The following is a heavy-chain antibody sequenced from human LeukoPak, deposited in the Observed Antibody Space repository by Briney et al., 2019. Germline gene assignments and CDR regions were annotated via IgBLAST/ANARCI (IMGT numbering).Heavy chain of an antibody. D-gene: IGHD2-2*02. J-gene: IGHJ4*02. Sequence: SETLSLTCAVPGGSINNAGHAWSWIRQPPGKGLEWIGNIYDSGSSFSSPSLKSRVTMSLDTSKNQFSLRLSAVTAADTAVYYCASAVYTLYYFDNWGQGALVTVSS. V-gene: IGHV4-30-2*01. CDR3: ASAVYTLYYFDN. CDR2: IYDSGSS. CDR1: GGSINNAGHA.